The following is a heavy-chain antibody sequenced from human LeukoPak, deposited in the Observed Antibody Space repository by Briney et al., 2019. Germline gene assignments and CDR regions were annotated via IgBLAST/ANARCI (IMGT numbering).Heavy chain of an antibody. CDR3: ARGSTCSGGSSYVEPNYYYYGMDV. CDR1: GGTFSSYA. D-gene: IGHD2-15*01. J-gene: IGHJ6*02. CDR2: IIPIFGTA. V-gene: IGHV1-69*13. Sequence: SVKVSCKASGGTFSSYAISWVRQAPGQGLEWMGGIIPIFGTANYAQKFQGRVTITADESTSTAYMELSSLRSEDTAVYYCARGSTCSGGSSYVEPNYYYYGMDVWGQGTTVTVSS.